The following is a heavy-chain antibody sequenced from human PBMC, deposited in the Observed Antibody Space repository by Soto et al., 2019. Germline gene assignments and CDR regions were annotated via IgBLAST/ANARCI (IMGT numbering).Heavy chain of an antibody. CDR1: GDSINSGGYS. V-gene: IGHV4-30-2*02. CDR2: IYPSGST. D-gene: IGHD2-15*01. J-gene: IGHJ5*02. Sequence: SETLSLTCAVSGDSINSGGYSWSWIRQPPGKGLEWIGYIYPSGSTYYNPSLKSRVTISVDTSKNQFSLKLTSVTAADTAVYYCASALYCSGGSCSFDPWGQGTLVTVS. CDR3: ASALYCSGGSCSFDP.